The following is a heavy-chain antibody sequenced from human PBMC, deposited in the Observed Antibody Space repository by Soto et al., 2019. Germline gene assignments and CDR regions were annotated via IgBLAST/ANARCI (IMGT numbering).Heavy chain of an antibody. Sequence: SETLSLTCTVSGGSISSYYWSWIRQPPGKGLEWIGYIYYSGSTNYYPSLKSRVTISVDTSKNQFSLKLSSVTAADTAVYYCARDIMGTNYYYYGMDVWGQGTTVTVSS. CDR3: ARDIMGTNYYYYGMDV. D-gene: IGHD2-8*01. J-gene: IGHJ6*02. CDR1: GGSISSYY. V-gene: IGHV4-59*01. CDR2: IYYSGST.